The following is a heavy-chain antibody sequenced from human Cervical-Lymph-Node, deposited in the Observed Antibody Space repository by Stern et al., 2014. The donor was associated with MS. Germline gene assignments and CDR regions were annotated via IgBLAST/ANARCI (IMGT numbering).Heavy chain of an antibody. CDR3: ARVGCTGGSCIDY. J-gene: IGHJ4*02. CDR2: MNQDGSST. CDR1: GFTLGSYW. Sequence: VQLVESGGGFAQPGGSLRLSCEASGFTLGSYWMHLVRQTPEQGLVWGSLMNQDGSSTSDADSVKGRFTIARDNAKNTLFLQMNSLRVEDTAVYYCARVGCTGGSCIDYWGQGTLVTVSS. V-gene: IGHV3-74*01. D-gene: IGHD2-15*01.